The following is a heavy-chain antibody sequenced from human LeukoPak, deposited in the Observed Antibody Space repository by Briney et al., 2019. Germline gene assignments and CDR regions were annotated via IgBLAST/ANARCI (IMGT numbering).Heavy chain of an antibody. D-gene: IGHD2-2*01. CDR1: GFTFSSYG. CDR3: ARWRGSTSERSDY. J-gene: IGHJ4*02. Sequence: GRSLRLSCAASGFTFSSYGMHWVRMAPGKGLEWVAVISYDGSNKYYADSVKGRFTISSDNSKNTLYLQMNSLRAEDTAVYYCARWRGSTSERSDYWGQGTLVTVSS. V-gene: IGHV3-30*03. CDR2: ISYDGSNK.